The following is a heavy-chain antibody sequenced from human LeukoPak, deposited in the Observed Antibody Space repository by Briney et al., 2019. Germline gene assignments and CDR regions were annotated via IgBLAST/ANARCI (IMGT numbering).Heavy chain of an antibody. V-gene: IGHV1-18*01. D-gene: IGHD5-18*01. CDR3: ATTAIGRGSYGYLYYYYYYMDV. Sequence: ASVEVSCKASGYTFTSHGISWVRQAPGQGLEWMGWISTYNGNTNYAQKLQGRVSMTTDTSTSTAYMDLRSLRSDDTAVYYCATTAIGRGSYGYLYYYYYYMDVWGKGTTVTVSS. CDR2: ISTYNGNT. J-gene: IGHJ6*03. CDR1: GYTFTSHG.